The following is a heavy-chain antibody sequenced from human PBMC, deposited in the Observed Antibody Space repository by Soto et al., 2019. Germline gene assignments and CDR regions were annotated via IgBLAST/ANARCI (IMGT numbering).Heavy chain of an antibody. D-gene: IGHD1-26*01. CDR3: AKDVTAGAMYDY. J-gene: IGHJ4*02. Sequence: GGSLRLSCAASGFTFSSYGMHWVRQAPGKGLEWVAVISYDGSNKYYADSVKGRFTISRDNSKNTLYLQMNSLRAEDTAVYYCAKDVTAGAMYDYWGQGTLVTVSS. V-gene: IGHV3-30*18. CDR1: GFTFSSYG. CDR2: ISYDGSNK.